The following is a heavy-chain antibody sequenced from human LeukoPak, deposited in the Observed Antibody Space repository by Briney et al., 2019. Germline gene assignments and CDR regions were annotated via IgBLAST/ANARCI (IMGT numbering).Heavy chain of an antibody. CDR3: ARSGQWLVPTSSYYYYYYMDV. D-gene: IGHD6-19*01. V-gene: IGHV3-33*01. J-gene: IGHJ6*03. CDR2: IWYDGSNK. CDR1: GFTFSSYD. Sequence: GRSLRLSCAASGFTFSSYDMHWVRQAPGKGLEWVAVIWYDGSNKYYADSVKGRFTVSRDNSKNTLYLQMNSLRAEDTAVYYCARSGQWLVPTSSYYYYYYMDVWGKGTTVTVSS.